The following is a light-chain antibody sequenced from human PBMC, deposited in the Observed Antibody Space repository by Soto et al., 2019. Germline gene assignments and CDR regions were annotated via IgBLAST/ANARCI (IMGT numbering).Light chain of an antibody. Sequence: EFTQSPSTLSLSPGENATLSCRASQNLXTDFGWYQQKPGQPPRILXYDASNRASGIPARFSGSGSGTDFTRTIDTREPDDFDSYSWQQYNKGPLTFGGGTKVDIK. CDR3: QQYNKGPLT. J-gene: IGKJ4*01. CDR2: DAS. CDR1: QNLXTD. V-gene: IGKV3-11*01.